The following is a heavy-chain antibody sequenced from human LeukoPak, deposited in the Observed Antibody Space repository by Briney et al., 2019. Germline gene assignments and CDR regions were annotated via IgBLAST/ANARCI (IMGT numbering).Heavy chain of an antibody. CDR3: ASYRCSGGSCYQDS. Sequence: SETLSLTCIVSGGPISSHYWSWIRQPPGKGLEWIGHIYYSGSTKYNASLKSRVTISVDTSKNQFSLKLSSVTAADTAVYYCASYRCSGGSCYQDSWGQGTLVTVSS. J-gene: IGHJ4*02. CDR2: IYYSGST. D-gene: IGHD2-15*01. CDR1: GGPISSHY. V-gene: IGHV4-59*11.